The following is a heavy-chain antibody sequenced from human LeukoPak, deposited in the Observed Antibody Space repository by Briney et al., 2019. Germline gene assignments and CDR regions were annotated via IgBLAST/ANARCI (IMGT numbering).Heavy chain of an antibody. Sequence: SETLSLTCTVSGGSISSSSYYWGWIRQPPGKGLEWIGSIYYSGGTYYNPSLKSRVTISVDTSKNQFSLRLSSVTAADTAVYYCARRPYTSGWYYYFDYWGQGTLVTASS. V-gene: IGHV4-39*01. CDR2: IYYSGGT. CDR1: GGSISSSSYY. D-gene: IGHD6-19*01. CDR3: ARRPYTSGWYYYFDY. J-gene: IGHJ4*02.